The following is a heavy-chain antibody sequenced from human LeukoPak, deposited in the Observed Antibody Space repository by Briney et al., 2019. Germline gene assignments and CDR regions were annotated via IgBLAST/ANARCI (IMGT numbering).Heavy chain of an antibody. V-gene: IGHV4-34*01. CDR2: INHSGST. D-gene: IGHD3-22*01. Sequence: SETLSLTCAVYGGSFSGYYWSWIRQPPGKGLEWIGEINHSGSTSYNPSLKSRVTISVDTSRNQFSLKLSSVTAADTAVYYCARGPHTGVNYYDSSGYYYWGQGTLVTVSS. CDR1: GGSFSGYY. J-gene: IGHJ4*02. CDR3: ARGPHTGVNYYDSSGYYY.